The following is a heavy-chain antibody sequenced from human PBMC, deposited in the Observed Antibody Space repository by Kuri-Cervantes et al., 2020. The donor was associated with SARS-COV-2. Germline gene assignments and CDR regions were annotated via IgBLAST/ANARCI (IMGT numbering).Heavy chain of an antibody. D-gene: IGHD6-19*01. Sequence: GGSLRLSCEASGSTFSSYAMIWVRQAPGKGLEWVANITKDGSDKFYADSVKGRFTISRDNAKNSLFLQMNSLRAEDTAVYYCASWYISGCAEGMDVWGQGTTVTVSS. V-gene: IGHV3-30*03. CDR2: ITKDGSDK. J-gene: IGHJ6*02. CDR3: ASWYISGCAEGMDV. CDR1: GSTFSSYA.